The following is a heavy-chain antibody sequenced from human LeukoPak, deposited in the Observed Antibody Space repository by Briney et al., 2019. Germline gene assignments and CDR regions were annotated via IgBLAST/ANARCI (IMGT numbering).Heavy chain of an antibody. V-gene: IGHV5-51*01. Sequence: GESLKISCKGSGYSFTSYWIGWVRQMPGKGLEWMGIIYPGDSDTRYSPSFQGQVTISADKSISTAYLQWSSLKASDTAMYYCARNAVYCSSTSCWYFDYWGQGTLVTVSS. D-gene: IGHD2-2*01. CDR2: IYPGDSDT. J-gene: IGHJ4*02. CDR1: GYSFTSYW. CDR3: ARNAVYCSSTSCWYFDY.